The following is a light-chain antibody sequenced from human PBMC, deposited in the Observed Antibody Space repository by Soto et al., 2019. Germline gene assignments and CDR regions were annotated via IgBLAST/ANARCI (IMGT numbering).Light chain of an antibody. Sequence: QSALTQPASVSGSPGQSITISCTGTSSDVGGYNYVSWYQQHPGKAPKLMIYEVSNRPSGVSNRFSASMSGNTASLTISGLHAEDAADYSCSSYTSSSTRVFGAGTKVTVL. J-gene: IGLJ3*02. CDR1: SSDVGGYNY. CDR3: SSYTSSSTRV. CDR2: EVS. V-gene: IGLV2-14*01.